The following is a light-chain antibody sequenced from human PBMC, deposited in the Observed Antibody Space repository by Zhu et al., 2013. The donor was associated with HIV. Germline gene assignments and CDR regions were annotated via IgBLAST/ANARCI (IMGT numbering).Light chain of an antibody. CDR2: GAS. Sequence: IVMTQVPATLSVSPGERATLSCRASQGVTNNLGWYQHKPGQAPRLLIYGASTRATGVPARFSGSGSGTEFTLTISSLQSEDFAVYYCQQYNNWLFTFGQGTRLEIK. CDR3: QQYNNWLFT. J-gene: IGKJ5*01. V-gene: IGKV3-15*01. CDR1: QGVTNN.